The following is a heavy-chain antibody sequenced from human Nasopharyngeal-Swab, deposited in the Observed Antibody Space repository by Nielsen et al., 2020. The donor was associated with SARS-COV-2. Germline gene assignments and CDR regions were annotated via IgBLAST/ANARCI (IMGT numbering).Heavy chain of an antibody. D-gene: IGHD3-3*01. CDR2: MHTSTTT. J-gene: IGHJ6*02. CDR3: ARMIFGVANAGIDV. V-gene: IGHV4-61*02. Sequence: WIRQPPGKGLEWIGRMHTSTTTSYNPSLKSRVTISVDKSKNQFSLKLSSVTAADTAVHYCARMIFGVANAGIDVWGQGATVTVSS.